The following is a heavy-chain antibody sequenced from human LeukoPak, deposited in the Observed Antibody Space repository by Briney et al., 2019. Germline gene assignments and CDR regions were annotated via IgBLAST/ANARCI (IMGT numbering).Heavy chain of an antibody. CDR3: AKIYGDYGHC. J-gene: IGHJ4*02. D-gene: IGHD4-17*01. CDR1: GFTVSSNY. Sequence: GGSLRPSCAASGFTVSSNYMSWVRQAPGKGLEWVSAISGSGGSTYYADSVKGRFTISRDNSKNTLYLQMNSLRAEDTAVYYCAKIYGDYGHCWGQGTLVTVSS. V-gene: IGHV3-23*01. CDR2: ISGSGGST.